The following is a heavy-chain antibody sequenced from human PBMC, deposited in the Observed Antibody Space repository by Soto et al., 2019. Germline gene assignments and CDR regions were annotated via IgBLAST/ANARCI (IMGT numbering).Heavy chain of an antibody. CDR1: GFTFSSYA. V-gene: IGHV3-30-3*01. Sequence: GGSLRLSCAASGFTFSSYAMHWVRQAPGKGLEWVAVISYDGSNKYYADSVKGRFTISRDNSKNTLYLQMNSLRAEDTAVYYCARDKAPVEQLVPNWFDPWGQGTLVTVSS. CDR2: ISYDGSNK. CDR3: ARDKAPVEQLVPNWFDP. D-gene: IGHD6-6*01. J-gene: IGHJ5*02.